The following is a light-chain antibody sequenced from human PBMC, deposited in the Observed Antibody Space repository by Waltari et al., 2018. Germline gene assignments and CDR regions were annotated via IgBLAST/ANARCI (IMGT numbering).Light chain of an antibody. V-gene: IGLV2-23*02. J-gene: IGLJ2*01. CDR3: CSYAGSSTVV. Sequence: QSALTQPASVPRSPGQSIPITCTGTSHDVGGHDLASWYQPHPGKAPKPLLYGVSERPSGVSNRFSGSKSGNTASLTISGLQAEDEAEYYCCSYAGSSTVVFGGGTKLTVL. CDR1: SHDVGGHDL. CDR2: GVS.